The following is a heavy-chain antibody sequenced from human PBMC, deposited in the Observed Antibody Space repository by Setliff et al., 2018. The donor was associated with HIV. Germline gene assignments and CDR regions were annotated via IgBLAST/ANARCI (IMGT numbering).Heavy chain of an antibody. V-gene: IGHV4-59*08. CDR3: ARHAAGPDGPFDY. J-gene: IGHJ4*02. CDR1: GGSISSHY. CDR2: IYYTGIP. Sequence: SETLSLTCTVSGGSISSHYWSWIRQPPGKGLEWIGYIYYTGIPTYNPSLSSRVTISVDTSKNQFSLKLTSVTAADTAVYYCARHAAGPDGPFDYWGQGTLVTVSS.